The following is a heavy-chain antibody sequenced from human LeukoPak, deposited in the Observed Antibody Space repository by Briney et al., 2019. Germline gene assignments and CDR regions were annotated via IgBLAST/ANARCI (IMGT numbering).Heavy chain of an antibody. CDR3: ARGWELHD. D-gene: IGHD1-26*01. Sequence: GSVKVSCKASGHTLTTYGISWVRQAPGQGLEWMGWISANNGNTKYAQKFQGRVTMTTDTSTNTAYMELRSLRSDDTAVYYCARGWELHDWGQGTLVTVSS. CDR1: GHTLTTYG. CDR2: ISANNGNT. V-gene: IGHV1-18*01. J-gene: IGHJ4*02.